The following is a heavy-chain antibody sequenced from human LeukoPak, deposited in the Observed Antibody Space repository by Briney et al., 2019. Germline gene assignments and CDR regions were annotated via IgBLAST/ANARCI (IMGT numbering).Heavy chain of an antibody. V-gene: IGHV5-51*03. CDR1: GYTFTSYW. CDR3: ARRAPLSGESFDY. D-gene: IGHD4-17*01. CDR2: IYPGDSDT. Sequence: PGESLKISCKGSGYTFTSYWIGWVRQLPGKGLEWMGIIYPGDSDTRYSPSFQGQVTISVDKSISTAYLQWSSLKASDTAMYYCARRAPLSGESFDYWGQGTLVTVSS. J-gene: IGHJ4*02.